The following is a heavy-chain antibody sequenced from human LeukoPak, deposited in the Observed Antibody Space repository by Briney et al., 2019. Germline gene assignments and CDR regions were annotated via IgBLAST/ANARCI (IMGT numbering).Heavy chain of an antibody. CDR1: GFTFSSYS. D-gene: IGHD5-18*01. Sequence: GGSLRLSCAASGFTFSSYSMNWVRQAPGKGLEWVSSISSSSSYIYYADSVKGRLTISRDNAKNSLYLQMNSLRAEDTAVYYCARDTGDTAMVKDYWGQGTLVTVSS. J-gene: IGHJ4*02. CDR3: ARDTGDTAMVKDY. V-gene: IGHV3-21*01. CDR2: ISSSSSYI.